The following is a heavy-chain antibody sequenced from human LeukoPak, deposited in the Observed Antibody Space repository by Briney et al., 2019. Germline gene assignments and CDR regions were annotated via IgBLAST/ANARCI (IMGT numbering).Heavy chain of an antibody. CDR1: GGSLSGYY. CDR2: VNQSGST. CDR3: AGDCSSTNCPIY. D-gene: IGHD2-2*01. J-gene: IGHJ4*02. V-gene: IGHV4-34*01. Sequence: SETLSLTCAVYGGSLSGYYWSWIRQPPGKGLEWIGEVNQSGSTNYNPSLKSRVAISVDTSKNQFSLQLSSVTAADTAVYYCAGDCSSTNCPIYWGQGTLVTVSS.